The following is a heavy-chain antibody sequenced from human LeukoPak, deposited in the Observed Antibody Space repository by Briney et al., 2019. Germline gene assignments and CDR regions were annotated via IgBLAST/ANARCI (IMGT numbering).Heavy chain of an antibody. CDR2: IYYSGST. CDR3: ARVRGVGCSGGSCYYY. CDR1: GGSISSYY. Sequence: PSETLSLTCTVSGGSISSYYWSWIRQPPGKGLEWIGYIYYSGSTNYNPSLKSRVTISVDTSKNQFSLKLSSVTAADTAVYYCARVRGVGCSGGSCYYYWGQGTLVTVSS. V-gene: IGHV4-59*01. D-gene: IGHD2-15*01. J-gene: IGHJ4*02.